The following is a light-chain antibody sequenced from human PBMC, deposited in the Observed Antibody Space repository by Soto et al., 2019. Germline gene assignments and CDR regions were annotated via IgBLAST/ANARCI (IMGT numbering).Light chain of an antibody. CDR1: QSVLYSSNNKNY. CDR2: WAS. Sequence: DIVMTQSPDSLAVSLGEWATINCKSSQSVLYSSNNKNYLAWYQQKPGQPPKLLIYWASTRESGVPDRFSGSGSGTDFTLTISSLQAEDVAVYYCQQHYSTPFTFGPGTKVDIK. V-gene: IGKV4-1*01. CDR3: QQHYSTPFT. J-gene: IGKJ3*01.